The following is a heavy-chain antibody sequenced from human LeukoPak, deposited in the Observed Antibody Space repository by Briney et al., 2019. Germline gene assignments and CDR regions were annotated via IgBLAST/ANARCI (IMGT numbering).Heavy chain of an antibody. D-gene: IGHD3-3*01. V-gene: IGHV3-23*01. Sequence: GGSLRLSCAASAFTFSSYAMSWVRQAPGKGLEWVSAISGSGGSTYYADSVKGRFTISRDNSKNTLYLQMNSLRAEDTAVYYCSAGKFHNYYDFWSAKFPANFDYWGQGTLVTVSS. J-gene: IGHJ4*02. CDR1: AFTFSSYA. CDR3: SAGKFHNYYDFWSAKFPANFDY. CDR2: ISGSGGST.